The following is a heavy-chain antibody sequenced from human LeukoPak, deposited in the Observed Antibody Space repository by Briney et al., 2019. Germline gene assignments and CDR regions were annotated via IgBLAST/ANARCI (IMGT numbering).Heavy chain of an antibody. CDR1: GGSISSSSYY. J-gene: IGHJ1*01. CDR2: IYYSGST. CDR3: ARPYSSGWTAEYFQH. V-gene: IGHV4-39*01. D-gene: IGHD6-19*01. Sequence: PSETLSLTCTVSGGSISSSSYYWGWIRQPPGKGLEWIGSIYYSGSTYYNPSLKSRVTISVDTSKNQFSLKLSFVTAADTAVYYCARPYSSGWTAEYFQHWGQGTLVTVSS.